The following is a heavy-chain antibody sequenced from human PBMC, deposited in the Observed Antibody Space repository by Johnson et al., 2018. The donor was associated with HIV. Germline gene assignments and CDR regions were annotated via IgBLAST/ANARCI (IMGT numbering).Heavy chain of an antibody. V-gene: IGHV3-66*02. Sequence: VQLVESGGGLVQPGGSLTLSCAVSGFTVSSNYMSWVRQAPGKGLEWVSVIYSGGSTYYADSVKGRFTISRDNSKNTLYLQMSGLRIEDTAVYYCARTQVYSSSREDAFDIWGQGTIVTVSS. D-gene: IGHD6-13*01. J-gene: IGHJ3*02. CDR1: GFTVSSNY. CDR2: IYSGGST. CDR3: ARTQVYSSSREDAFDI.